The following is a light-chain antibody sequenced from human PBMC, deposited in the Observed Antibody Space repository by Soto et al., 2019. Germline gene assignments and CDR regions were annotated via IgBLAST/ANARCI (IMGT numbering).Light chain of an antibody. J-gene: IGLJ1*01. CDR2: EGT. V-gene: IGLV2-23*01. CDR3: CSFVGFNTSV. CDR1: SSDIGSYNT. Sequence: QSVLTQSASVSGSPGQWISIPCAGTSSDIGSYNTVSWYQHHPGKAPKLLIYEGTKRPSGVSHRFSGSKSGNTASLTISGLQPEDEADYYCCSFVGFNTSVFGPGTKVTVL.